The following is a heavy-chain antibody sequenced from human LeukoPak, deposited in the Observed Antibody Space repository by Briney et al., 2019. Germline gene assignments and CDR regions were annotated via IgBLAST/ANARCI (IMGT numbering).Heavy chain of an antibody. Sequence: PGGSLRLSCAASGFTFSSYGMHWVRQAPGKGLEWVAFIRYDGSNKYYADSVKGRFTISRDNSKNTLYLQMNSLRAEDTAVYYCARGDSRDGYNPLDYWGQGTLVTVSS. CDR2: IRYDGSNK. CDR3: ARGDSRDGYNPLDY. D-gene: IGHD5-24*01. CDR1: GFTFSSYG. J-gene: IGHJ4*02. V-gene: IGHV3-30*02.